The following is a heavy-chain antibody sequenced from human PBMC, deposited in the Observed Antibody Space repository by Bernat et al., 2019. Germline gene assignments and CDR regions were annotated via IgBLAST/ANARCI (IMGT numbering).Heavy chain of an antibody. D-gene: IGHD3-3*01. CDR3: ARDKYDFWSGYPRPYYYYYGMDV. J-gene: IGHJ6*02. CDR1: GFTFDDYT. Sequence: EVQLVESGGVVVQPGGSLRLSCAASGFTFDDYTMHWVRQAPGKGLEWVSLISWDGGSTYYADSVKGRFTISRDNSKNTLYLQMNSLRAEDTAVYYCARDKYDFWSGYPRPYYYYYGMDVWGQGTTVTVSS. V-gene: IGHV3-43*01. CDR2: ISWDGGST.